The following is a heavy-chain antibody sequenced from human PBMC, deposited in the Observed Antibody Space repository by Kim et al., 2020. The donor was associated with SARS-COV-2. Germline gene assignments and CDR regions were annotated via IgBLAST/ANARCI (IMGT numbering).Heavy chain of an antibody. CDR3: ASDASLDGYYYGMDV. Sequence: AAVKSRFTISRDNSKNTLYLQMDSLRAEDTAVYYCASDASLDGYYYGMDVWGQGTTVTVSS. J-gene: IGHJ6*02. D-gene: IGHD6-6*01. V-gene: IGHV3-30*07.